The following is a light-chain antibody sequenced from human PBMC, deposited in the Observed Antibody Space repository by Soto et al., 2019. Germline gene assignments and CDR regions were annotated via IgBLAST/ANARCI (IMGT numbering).Light chain of an antibody. J-gene: IGKJ4*01. CDR3: QQSFTTLALT. V-gene: IGKV1-39*01. Sequence: DLQMTQSPSSLSASVGDRVTITCRASQSIASHLHWYQHKPGKAPRLLIYAASTLQSGVPSRFXGSGSGTEFALTINSLQPEDFATYYCQQSFTTLALTFGGGTKVEI. CDR2: AAS. CDR1: QSIASH.